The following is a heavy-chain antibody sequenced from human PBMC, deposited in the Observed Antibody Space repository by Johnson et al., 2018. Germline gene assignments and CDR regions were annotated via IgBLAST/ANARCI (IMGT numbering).Heavy chain of an antibody. CDR3: AKPMTPGAVDAFDM. J-gene: IGHJ3*02. Sequence: VQLVQSGGGLVKPGGSLRLSCAASGFTFSSYSMNWVRQGPGKGLEWVSSISSTSYTYYADSVKGRFTIPRDNAKNTLYLQMNNLRADDTAIYYCAKPMTPGAVDAFDMWGQGTMVTVSS. CDR2: ISSTSYT. V-gene: IGHV3-21*04. CDR1: GFTFSSYS. D-gene: IGHD4-11*01.